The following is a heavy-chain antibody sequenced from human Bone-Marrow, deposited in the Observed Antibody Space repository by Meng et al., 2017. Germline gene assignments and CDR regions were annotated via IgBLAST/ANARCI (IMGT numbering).Heavy chain of an antibody. D-gene: IGHD3-22*01. CDR3: ARPRSYYDSSGYYYYY. CDR2: INHSGST. CDR1: GGSISSYY. V-gene: IGHV4-34*01. J-gene: IGHJ4*02. Sequence: GSLRLSCTVSGGSISSYYWSWIRQPPGKGLEWIGEINHSGSTNYNPSLKSRVTISVDTSKNQFSLKLSSVTAADTAVYYCARPRSYYDSSGYYYYYWGQGTLVTVSS.